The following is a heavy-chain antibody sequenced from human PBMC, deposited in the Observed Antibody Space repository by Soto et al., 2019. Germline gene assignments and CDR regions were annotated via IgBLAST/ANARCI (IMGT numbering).Heavy chain of an antibody. D-gene: IGHD3-10*01. V-gene: IGHV4-59*01. CDR2: IYYSGST. CDR3: ARALWFGSLYGMDV. J-gene: IGHJ6*02. Sequence: QVQLQESGPGLVKPSETLSLTCTVSGGSISSYYWSWIRQPPGKGLEWIGYIYYSGSTNYNPSLKSRATISVDTSKNQFSLKLSSVTAADTAVYYCARALWFGSLYGMDVWGQGTTVTVSS. CDR1: GGSISSYY.